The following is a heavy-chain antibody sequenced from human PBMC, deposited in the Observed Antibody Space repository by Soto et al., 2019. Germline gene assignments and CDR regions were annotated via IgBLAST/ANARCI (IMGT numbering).Heavy chain of an antibody. D-gene: IGHD3-9*01. CDR3: ASALTGDYVGFDY. J-gene: IGHJ4*02. V-gene: IGHV4-31*03. CDR2: IYSSGNS. Sequence: QVQLQESGPGLVKPSQTLSLTCSVSGASISRDDYYWSWIRQHPGKGLEWIAYIYSSGNSYYNPSLRSRVAIPLDTSKNQFSLRLSSVPAADTGVYYCASALTGDYVGFDYWGQGTPATVSS. CDR1: GASISRDDYY.